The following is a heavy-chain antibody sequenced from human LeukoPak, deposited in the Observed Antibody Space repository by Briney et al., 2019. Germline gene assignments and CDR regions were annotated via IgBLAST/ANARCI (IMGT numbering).Heavy chain of an antibody. Sequence: PGGSLRLSCAASGFTFSTYWMHWVRQTPGKGLVWVSRISSDGRSTYYADSVKGRFTISRDNAKNTLYLQMNSLRAEDTGVYYCARGARYGSGNYLFNYWGQGTLVTVSS. D-gene: IGHD3-10*01. CDR3: ARGARYGSGNYLFNY. CDR1: GFTFSTYW. J-gene: IGHJ4*02. CDR2: ISSDGRST. V-gene: IGHV3-74*01.